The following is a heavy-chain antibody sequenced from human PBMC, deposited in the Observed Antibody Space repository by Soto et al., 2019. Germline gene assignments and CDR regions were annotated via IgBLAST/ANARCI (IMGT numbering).Heavy chain of an antibody. CDR1: GFIFSSYV. Sequence: GGSLRLSCAASGFIFSSYVMHWVRQAPGKGLEWVAVISYDGNNKYYADSVKGRFTISRDKSKNTLYLQMNSLRAEDTAVYYCARDLATVLTDPGWFDPWGQGTLVTVCS. CDR2: ISYDGNNK. D-gene: IGHD7-27*01. J-gene: IGHJ5*02. V-gene: IGHV3-30-3*01. CDR3: ARDLATVLTDPGWFDP.